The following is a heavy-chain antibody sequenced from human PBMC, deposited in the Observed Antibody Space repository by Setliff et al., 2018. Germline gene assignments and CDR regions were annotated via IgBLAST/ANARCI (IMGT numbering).Heavy chain of an antibody. Sequence: SETLSLTCTVSGGSISPYFWSWIRRPPGKGLEWIGYIYHNGNTNFNPSLKSRVTMSVDTSKNQFALVLESVTAADTAVYYCARDRSAYTYGLDVWGQGTTVTVSS. CDR3: ARDRSAYTYGLDV. V-gene: IGHV4-59*01. CDR2: IYHNGNT. D-gene: IGHD3-16*01. J-gene: IGHJ6*02. CDR1: GGSISPYF.